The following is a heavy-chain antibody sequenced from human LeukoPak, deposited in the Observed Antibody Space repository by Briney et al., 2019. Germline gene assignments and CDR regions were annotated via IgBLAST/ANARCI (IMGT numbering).Heavy chain of an antibody. CDR1: GFTFSSHE. CDR3: ASPNYDSSGYYALDI. J-gene: IGHJ3*02. D-gene: IGHD3-22*01. Sequence: PGGSLRLSCVASGFTFSSHEMNWVRQAPGKGLEWVSYISSSGNTIYYADSVKGRFTISRDNAKNSLYLQMNSLRAEDTAVYYCASPNYDSSGYYALDIWGQGTMVTVSS. V-gene: IGHV3-48*03. CDR2: ISSSGNTI.